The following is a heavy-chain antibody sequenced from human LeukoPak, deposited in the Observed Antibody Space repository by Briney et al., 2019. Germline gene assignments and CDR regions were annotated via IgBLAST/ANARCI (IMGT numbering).Heavy chain of an antibody. CDR3: AKDGAPITMPYYYGMDV. CDR2: ISGSGGGT. CDR1: GFTFSSYA. V-gene: IGHV3-23*01. J-gene: IGHJ6*02. Sequence: GGSLRLSCAASGFTFSSYAMSWVRQAPGKGLEWVSAISGSGGGTYYADSVKGRFTISRDNSKNTLYLQMNSLRAEDTAVYYCAKDGAPITMPYYYGMDVWGQGTTVTVSS. D-gene: IGHD3-10*01.